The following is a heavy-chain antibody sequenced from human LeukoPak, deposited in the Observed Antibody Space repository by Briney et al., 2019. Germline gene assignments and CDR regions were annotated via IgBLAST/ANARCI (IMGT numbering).Heavy chain of an antibody. CDR3: ARGVAAGY. Sequence: SETLSLTCAVYGGSFSGYYWTWIRQPPGKGLEWIGEINHSGSTNYNPSLKSRVTISVDTSKNQFSLKLSSVTAADTAVYYCARGVAAGYWGQGTLVTVSS. D-gene: IGHD6-19*01. CDR2: INHSGST. V-gene: IGHV4-34*01. J-gene: IGHJ4*02. CDR1: GGSFSGYY.